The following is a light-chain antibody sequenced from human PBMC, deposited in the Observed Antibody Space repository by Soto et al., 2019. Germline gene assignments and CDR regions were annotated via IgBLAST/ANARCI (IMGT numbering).Light chain of an antibody. CDR2: TND. V-gene: IGLV1-44*01. CDR1: TSNIGANP. Sequence: QSVLTQPPSASGTPGQRVTMSCSGATSNIGANPVNWYRQLPGTAPKLLIYTNDQRPSGVPDRFSGSKSGTSASLAISGLQSEDEDDYYCAAWDDSLRGGVFGGGTKLTVL. J-gene: IGLJ3*02. CDR3: AAWDDSLRGGV.